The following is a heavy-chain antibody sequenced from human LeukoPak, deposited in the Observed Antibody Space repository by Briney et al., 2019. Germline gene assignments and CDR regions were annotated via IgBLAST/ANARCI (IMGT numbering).Heavy chain of an antibody. V-gene: IGHV1-46*01. CDR2: INPSGGST. CDR1: GYTFTSYY. J-gene: IGHJ4*02. D-gene: IGHD6-25*01. Sequence: GASVKVSCKASGYTFTSYYMHWVRQAPGQGLEWMGIINPSGGSTSYAQKLQGRVTMTRDTSTSTVYMELSSLRSEDTAVYYCARVVRRTAAFDYWGQGTLVTVSS. CDR3: ARVVRRTAAFDY.